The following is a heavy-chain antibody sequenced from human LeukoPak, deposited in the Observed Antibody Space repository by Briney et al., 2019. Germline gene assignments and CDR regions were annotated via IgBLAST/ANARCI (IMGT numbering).Heavy chain of an antibody. CDR2: ISYDGSNK. V-gene: IGHV3-30*18. D-gene: IGHD6-13*01. J-gene: IGHJ6*02. Sequence: PGRSLRLSCAASGFTFSSYGMHWVRQAPGKGLEWVAVISYDGSNKYYADSVKGRFTISRDNSKNTLYLQMNSLRAEDTAVYYCAKDIAGAGPYYYYFGMDVWGQGTTVTVSS. CDR3: AKDIAGAGPYYYYFGMDV. CDR1: GFTFSSYG.